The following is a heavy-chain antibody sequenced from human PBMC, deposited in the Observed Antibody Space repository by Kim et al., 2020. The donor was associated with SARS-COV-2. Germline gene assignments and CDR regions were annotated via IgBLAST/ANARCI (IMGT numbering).Heavy chain of an antibody. Sequence: SETLSLTCTVSGGSISSGGYYWIWIRQHPGMGLDWIGYIYYSGSTYYNPSLKGRVTISVDTSKNQFSLKLSSVTAADTAVYYCAGRMYHGSGSFDYWGQGSLVTVSS. J-gene: IGHJ4*02. CDR2: IYYSGST. V-gene: IGHV4-31*03. CDR1: GGSISSGGYY. CDR3: AGRMYHGSGSFDY. D-gene: IGHD3-10*01.